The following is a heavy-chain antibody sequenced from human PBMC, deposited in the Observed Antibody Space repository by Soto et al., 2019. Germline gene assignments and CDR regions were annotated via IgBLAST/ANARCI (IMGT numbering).Heavy chain of an antibody. CDR3: ARDLGGLTGYNYYMDV. D-gene: IGHD3-16*01. CDR1: GGSISNYY. J-gene: IGHJ6*03. V-gene: IGHV4-59*01. CDR2: VYYSGSA. Sequence: PSETLSLTCTVSGGSISNYYWIWIRQPPGKGLEFIGYVYYSGSASYNPSLKGRVTISVDTSKTQFSLKLSSVTAADTAMYYCARDLGGLTGYNYYMDVWGKGTTVTVSS.